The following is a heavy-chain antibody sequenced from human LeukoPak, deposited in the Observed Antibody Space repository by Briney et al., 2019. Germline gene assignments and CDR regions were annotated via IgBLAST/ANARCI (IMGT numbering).Heavy chain of an antibody. Sequence: PSETQSLTCTVSGGSTSSSSYYWGWIRQPPGKGLEWIGSIYYSGSTYYNPSLKSRVTISVDTSKNQFSLKLSSVTAADTAVYYCASLGGALAGYYFDYWGQGTLVIVPS. CDR1: GGSTSSSSYY. CDR3: ASLGGALAGYYFDY. CDR2: IYYSGST. V-gene: IGHV4-39*01. J-gene: IGHJ4*02. D-gene: IGHD3-9*01.